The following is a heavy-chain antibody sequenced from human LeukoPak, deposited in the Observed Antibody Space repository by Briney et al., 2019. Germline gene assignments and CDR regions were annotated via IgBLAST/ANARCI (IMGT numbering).Heavy chain of an antibody. CDR2: IGSGSSAI. Sequence: PGGSLRLSCAASGFILNTYPMNWVRQTPGKGLEWIAYIGSGSSAIYYTDSVKGRLTVSSDNAKNSLFLQVNSLRDEDTGVYYCARGTRNWADYWGQGTLVTVSS. CDR1: GFILNTYP. J-gene: IGHJ4*02. CDR3: ARGTRNWADY. D-gene: IGHD7-27*01. V-gene: IGHV3-48*02.